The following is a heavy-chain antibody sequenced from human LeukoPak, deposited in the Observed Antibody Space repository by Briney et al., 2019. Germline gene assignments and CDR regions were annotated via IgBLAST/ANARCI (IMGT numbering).Heavy chain of an antibody. Sequence: ASVKVSCKASGGTFSSYAISWVRQAPGQGLEWMGGIIPIFGTANYAQKFQGRVTITADKSTSTAYMELSSLRSEDTAVYYCARKGGYSYGQGGTFYYYYYMDVWGKGTTVTVSS. J-gene: IGHJ6*03. CDR3: ARKGGYSYGQGGTFYYYYYMDV. CDR1: GGTFSSYA. CDR2: IIPIFGTA. V-gene: IGHV1-69*06. D-gene: IGHD5-18*01.